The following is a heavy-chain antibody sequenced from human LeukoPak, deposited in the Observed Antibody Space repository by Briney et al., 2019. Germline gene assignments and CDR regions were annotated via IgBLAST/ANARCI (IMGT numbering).Heavy chain of an antibody. CDR2: ISGSGGRT. J-gene: IGHJ4*02. CDR1: GFSISSSA. D-gene: IGHD3-22*01. Sequence: GGSLRLSCAASGFSISSSAYSWGRQAPGKGLEWVSAISGSGGRTYYADSVKGRFSISRDNSEKPLYLQMTSLRAEYTALYYCARDVWDMGSMVAGVITTPTFAYSGQGALVSVSS. V-gene: IGHV3-23*01. CDR3: ARDVWDMGSMVAGVITTPTFAY.